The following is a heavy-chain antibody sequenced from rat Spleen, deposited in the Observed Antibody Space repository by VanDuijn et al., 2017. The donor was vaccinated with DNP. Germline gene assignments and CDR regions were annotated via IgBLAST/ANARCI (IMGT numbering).Heavy chain of an antibody. V-gene: IGHV5-25*01. Sequence: EVQLVESGGGLVQPGRSLKLSCAASGFTFSNYYMAWVRQAPKKGLEWVAAISPSGSRTLYPDSLKGRFTVSRDNAESTLYLQMDSLRSEDTATYYCARHRLYHNLFDYWGQGVMVTVSS. D-gene: IGHD1-10*01. J-gene: IGHJ2*01. CDR2: ISPSGSRT. CDR1: GFTFSNYY. CDR3: ARHRLYHNLFDY.